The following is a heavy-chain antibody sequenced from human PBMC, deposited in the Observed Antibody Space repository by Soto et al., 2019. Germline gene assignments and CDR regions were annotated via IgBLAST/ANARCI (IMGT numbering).Heavy chain of an antibody. V-gene: IGHV3-30*18. CDR2: ISYDGSNK. CDR3: AKDAVSYYYDSSGYYYSGYLDY. Sequence: GGSLRLSCAASGFTFSSYGMHWVRQAPGKGLEWVAVISYDGSNKYYADSVKGRFTISRDNSKNTLYLQMNSLRAEDTAVYYCAKDAVSYYYDSSGYYYSGYLDYWGQGT. D-gene: IGHD3-22*01. CDR1: GFTFSSYG. J-gene: IGHJ4*02.